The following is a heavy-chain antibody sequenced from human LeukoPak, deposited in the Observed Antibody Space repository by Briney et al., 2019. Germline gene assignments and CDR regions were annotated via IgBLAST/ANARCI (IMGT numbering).Heavy chain of an antibody. V-gene: IGHV3-73*01. CDR2: IRSKTNNYAT. D-gene: IGHD3-22*01. CDR1: GFTFSGSD. J-gene: IGHJ3*02. CDR3: TRHNYDRSGYGAFDI. Sequence: GGSLKLSCAASGFTFSGSDIRWVRQASGKGLEWFGHIRSKTNNYATADAASVKGRFTFSRDDSKNTAYIQMNSLKTEDTAVYYCTRHNYDRSGYGAFDIWGQGTMVTVSS.